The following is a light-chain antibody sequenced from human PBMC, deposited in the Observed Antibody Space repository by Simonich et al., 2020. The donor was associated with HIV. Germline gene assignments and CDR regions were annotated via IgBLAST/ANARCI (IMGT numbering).Light chain of an antibody. J-gene: IGLJ3*02. CDR3: QSYDISNHWV. CDR1: SGSIVNNY. CDR2: EDN. Sequence: NFMLTQPHSVSESPGKTVTISCTRSSGSIVNNYVQWYQQRPGSAPTTVIYEDNQRPSGVPDRFSGSIDSSSNSASLTISGLKTEDEADYYCQSYDISNHWVFGGGTKLTVL. V-gene: IGLV6-57*03.